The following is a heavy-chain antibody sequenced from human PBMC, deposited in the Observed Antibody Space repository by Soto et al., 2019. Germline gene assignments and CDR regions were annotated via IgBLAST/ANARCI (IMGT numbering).Heavy chain of an antibody. J-gene: IGHJ6*02. V-gene: IGHV1-69*12. CDR2: IIPIFGTA. Sequence: QVQLVQSGAEVKKPGSSVKVSCKASGGTFSSYAISWVRQAPGQGLEWRGGIIPIFGTANYAQKFQCSVTITADESTSTAYMELSSLRSEDTAVYYCARNGGPLGSYYYGMDVWGQGTTVTVSS. D-gene: IGHD3-16*01. CDR1: GGTFSSYA. CDR3: ARNGGPLGSYYYGMDV.